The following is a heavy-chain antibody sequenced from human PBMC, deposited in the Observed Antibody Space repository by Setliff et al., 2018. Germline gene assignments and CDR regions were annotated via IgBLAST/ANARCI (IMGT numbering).Heavy chain of an antibody. D-gene: IGHD3-10*01. CDR1: GGSISSGSYY. CDR2: MYYSGST. J-gene: IGHJ4*02. V-gene: IGHV4-39*07. Sequence: PSETLSLTCSVSGGSISSGSYYWGWIRQSPGKGLEWIGSMYYSGSTYYNPSLKGRVTLSVDTTKNQFSLKLTSMTAADTAVYYCARRDGSIIYREFLDYWGQGALVTVSS. CDR3: ARRDGSIIYREFLDY.